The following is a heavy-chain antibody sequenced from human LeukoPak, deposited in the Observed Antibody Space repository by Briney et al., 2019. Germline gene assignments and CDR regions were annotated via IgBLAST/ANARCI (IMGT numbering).Heavy chain of an antibody. CDR2: ISGSGGGT. D-gene: IGHD1-26*01. J-gene: IGHJ4*02. V-gene: IGHV3-23*01. Sequence: GGSLRLSCAASGFSFSTCAMTWVRQAPGKGLEWVSAISGSGGGTYYIDSVKGRFTISRDNSGNIVDLQMNNLRAEDTAVYYCAKGGTIVGPTYFDFWGQGTLVTVSS. CDR3: AKGGTIVGPTYFDF. CDR1: GFSFSTCA.